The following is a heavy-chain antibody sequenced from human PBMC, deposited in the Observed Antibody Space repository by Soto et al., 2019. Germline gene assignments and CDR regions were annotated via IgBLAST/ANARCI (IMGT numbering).Heavy chain of an antibody. V-gene: IGHV1-8*01. J-gene: IGHJ3*01. CDR1: GYTFTSFD. Sequence: QVQLVQSGAEMKKPGASVKVACKASGYTFTSFDISWLRQATGQGLEWMGWMAPFSGNTGSAQKFQGSISLTRNTSVNTGYMELTGLTSDDTAMYYCARGRCIGGTCYGLTFDLWGQGTVVTVSS. CDR2: MAPFSGNT. CDR3: ARGRCIGGTCYGLTFDL. D-gene: IGHD2-15*01.